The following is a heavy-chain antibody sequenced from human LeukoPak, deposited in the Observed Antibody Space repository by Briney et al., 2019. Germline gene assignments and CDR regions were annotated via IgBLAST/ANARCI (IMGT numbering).Heavy chain of an antibody. V-gene: IGHV4-34*01. J-gene: IGHJ4*02. CDR3: ARARRWLQPIDY. CDR1: GGSFSGYY. CDR2: INHSGST. D-gene: IGHD5-24*01. Sequence: PSETLSLTCAVYGGSFSGYYWSWIRQPPGKGLEWIGEINHSGSTNYNPSLKSRVTISVDTSKNQFSLKLSSVTAADTAVYYCARARRWLQPIDYWGQGTLVTVSS.